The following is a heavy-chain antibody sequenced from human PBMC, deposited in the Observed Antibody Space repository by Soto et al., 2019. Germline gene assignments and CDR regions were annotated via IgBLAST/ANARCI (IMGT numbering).Heavy chain of an antibody. CDR1: GYTFIDYY. CDR2: INPNGGAT. V-gene: IGHV1-2*02. Sequence: ASVKVSCKASGYTFIDYYMHWVRQAPGQGLEWMGWINPNGGATNYAQKFQGRVTMTEDTSTDTACMELSSLRSEDTAVYYCATGVTMVRGVIITVPLFDPWGQGTLVTVSS. CDR3: ATGVTMVRGVIITVPLFDP. J-gene: IGHJ5*02. D-gene: IGHD3-10*01.